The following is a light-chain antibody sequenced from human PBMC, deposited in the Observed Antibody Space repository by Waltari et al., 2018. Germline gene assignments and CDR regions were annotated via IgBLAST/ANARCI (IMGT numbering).Light chain of an antibody. Sequence: SYELTQPPSVSVSPGQTASITCSGDILGNKYASGYQQKPGQSPLLVIYQDTKRPSESPERFSGSKSANAATLTITGTQAVDEADYYCQALGTGAWVFGGGTKLTVL. CDR2: QDT. J-gene: IGLJ3*02. V-gene: IGLV3-1*01. CDR3: QALGTGAWV. CDR1: ILGNKY.